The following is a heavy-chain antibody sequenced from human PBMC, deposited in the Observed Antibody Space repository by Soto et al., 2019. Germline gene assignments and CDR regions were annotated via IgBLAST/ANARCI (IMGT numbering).Heavy chain of an antibody. V-gene: IGHV2-5*02. Sequence: QITLKESGPTLVKPTQTLTLTCTFSAFSLSTGGVGVGWIRQPPGKALEWLALIYWDDDKRYSPSLRSRLTITKDTSKNRVVLTMTNRDPVDTATYYCIQSRCGGDCLQSYASYYYYGMDVWGQGTTVTVSS. CDR1: AFSLSTGGVG. J-gene: IGHJ6*02. CDR2: IYWDDDK. CDR3: IQSRCGGDCLQSYASYYYYGMDV. D-gene: IGHD2-21*02.